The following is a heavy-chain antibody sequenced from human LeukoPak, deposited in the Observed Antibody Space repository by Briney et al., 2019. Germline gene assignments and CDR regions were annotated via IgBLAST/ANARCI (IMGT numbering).Heavy chain of an antibody. Sequence: SRTLSLTCAISGDSVSSNSAAWNWIRQSPSRGLEWLGRTYYRSKWYNDYAVSVKSRITINPDTSKNQFSLQLNSVTPEDTAVYYCARDLYPTSWELLRPHAFDIWGQGTMVTVSS. D-gene: IGHD1-26*01. V-gene: IGHV6-1*01. CDR3: ARDLYPTSWELLRPHAFDI. CDR2: TYYRSKWYN. CDR1: GDSVSSNSAA. J-gene: IGHJ3*02.